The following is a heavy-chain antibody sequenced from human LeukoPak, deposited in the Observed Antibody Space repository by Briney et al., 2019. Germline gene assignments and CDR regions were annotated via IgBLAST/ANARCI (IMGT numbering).Heavy chain of an antibody. J-gene: IGHJ4*02. CDR3: ARSLDYYDSSVYPY. CDR2: IKQDGSEK. V-gene: IGHV3-7*01. Sequence: PGGSLRLSCAASGFTFSSYWMSWVRQAPGKGLEWVANIKQDGSEKYYVDSVKGRFTISRDNAKNSLYLQMNSLRAEDTAVYYCARSLDYYDSSVYPYWGQGTLVTVSS. CDR1: GFTFSSYW. D-gene: IGHD3-22*01.